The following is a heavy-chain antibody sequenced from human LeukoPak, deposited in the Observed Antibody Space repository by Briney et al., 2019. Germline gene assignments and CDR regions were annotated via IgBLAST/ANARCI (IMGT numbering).Heavy chain of an antibody. J-gene: IGHJ5*02. D-gene: IGHD2-15*01. Sequence: GGSLRLSCAASGFTFSSYGMSWVRQAPGKGLEWVSAISGSGGSTYYADSVKGRFTISRDNSKNTLYLQMNSLRAGDTAVYYCARGADGVSSNSRGWFDPWGQGTLVTVSS. V-gene: IGHV3-23*01. CDR2: ISGSGGST. CDR1: GFTFSSYG. CDR3: ARGADGVSSNSRGWFDP.